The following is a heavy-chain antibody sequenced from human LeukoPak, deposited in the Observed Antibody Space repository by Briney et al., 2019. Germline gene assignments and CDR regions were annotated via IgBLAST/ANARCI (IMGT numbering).Heavy chain of an antibody. CDR2: IYYSGST. V-gene: IGHV4-39*01. Sequence: SETLSLTCTVSGGSISSSSYYWGWIRQPPGKGLEWIGSIYYSGSTYYNPSLKSRVTISVDTSKNQFSLKLSSVTAADTAVYYCARGGILTGYLPGNFDYWGQGTLVTVSS. J-gene: IGHJ4*02. CDR1: GGSISSSSYY. D-gene: IGHD3-9*01. CDR3: ARGGILTGYLPGNFDY.